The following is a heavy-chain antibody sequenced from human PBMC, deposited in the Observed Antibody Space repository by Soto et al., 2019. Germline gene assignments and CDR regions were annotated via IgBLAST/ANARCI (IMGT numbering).Heavy chain of an antibody. CDR1: GGSISSYY. D-gene: IGHD6-6*01. CDR3: ARHVDEQLVPAFDI. V-gene: IGHV4-59*08. J-gene: IGHJ3*02. CDR2: IYYSGST. Sequence: QVQLQESGPGLVKPSETLSLTCTVSGGSISSYYWSWIRQPPGKGLEWIGYIYYSGSTNYNPSLKSRVTISVDTSKNQFSLKLSSVTAADTAVYYCARHVDEQLVPAFDIWGQGTMVTVSS.